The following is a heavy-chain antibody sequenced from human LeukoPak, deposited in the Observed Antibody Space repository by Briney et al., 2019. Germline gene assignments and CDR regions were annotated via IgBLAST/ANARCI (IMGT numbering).Heavy chain of an antibody. CDR3: ARGLDSGYDIPWFDP. D-gene: IGHD5-12*01. Sequence: SETLSLTCAVYGGSFSGYYWSWIRQPPGKGLEWIGEINHSGSTYYNPSLKSRVTISVDTSKNQFSLKLSSVTAADTAVYYCARGLDSGYDIPWFDPWGQGTLVTVSS. J-gene: IGHJ5*02. CDR2: INHSGST. V-gene: IGHV4-34*01. CDR1: GGSFSGYY.